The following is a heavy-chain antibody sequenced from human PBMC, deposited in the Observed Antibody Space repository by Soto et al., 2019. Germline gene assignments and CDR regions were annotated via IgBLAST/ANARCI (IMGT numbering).Heavy chain of an antibody. CDR3: ARELDSGTDRLPFDF. CDR1: GDTVSRNRAA. Sequence: SQTLSLTCAISGDTVSRNRAAWNWIRQSPSSGLEWLGRTFYNSQWYNDYAESVKSRIIINSDTSKNLFSLHLKSVTPEDTAVYFCARELDSGTDRLPFDFWGPGILVTVSS. D-gene: IGHD1-26*01. J-gene: IGHJ4*02. CDR2: TFYNSQWYN. V-gene: IGHV6-1*01.